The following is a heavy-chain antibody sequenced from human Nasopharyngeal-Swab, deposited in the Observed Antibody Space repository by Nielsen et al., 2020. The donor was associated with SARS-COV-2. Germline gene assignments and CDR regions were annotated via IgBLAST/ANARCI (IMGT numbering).Heavy chain of an antibody. Sequence: ASVKVSCKASGYTFTSSDINWVRQATGQRLEWMGWMNPNSGNAGYAQKLQGRVTMTTDTSTSTAYMELRSLRSDDTAVYYCARESGSSWPEQQYYYYYGMDVWGQGTTVTVSS. J-gene: IGHJ6*02. V-gene: IGHV1-8*01. CDR2: MNPNSGNA. D-gene: IGHD6-13*01. CDR3: ARESGSSWPEQQYYYYYGMDV. CDR1: GYTFTSSD.